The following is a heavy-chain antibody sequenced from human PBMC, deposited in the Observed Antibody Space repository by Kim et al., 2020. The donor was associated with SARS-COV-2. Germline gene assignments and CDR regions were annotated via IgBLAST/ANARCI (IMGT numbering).Heavy chain of an antibody. J-gene: IGHJ4*02. D-gene: IGHD6-19*01. CDR3: ARFGSDWSLSY. Sequence: GWSLRLSCAGSGFTFSSDWMHWVRQAPGKGLEWVSRINTDGSFTTNADPVKGRFTISRDNAKNTLYFQMNSLRAEDTAVYYCARFGSDWSLSYWGQGTLVTVSS. CDR1: GFTFSSDW. V-gene: IGHV3-74*01. CDR2: INTDGSFT.